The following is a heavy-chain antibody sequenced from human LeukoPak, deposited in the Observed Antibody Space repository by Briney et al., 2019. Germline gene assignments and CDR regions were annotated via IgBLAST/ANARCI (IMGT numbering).Heavy chain of an antibody. V-gene: IGHV4-59*01. CDR1: GGSISSYY. Sequence: SETLSLTCIVSGGSISSYYWSWIRQPPGKGLEWIGYIYYSGSTNYNPSLKSRVTISVDTSKNQFSLKLSSVTAADTAVYYCARRPAYYYGMDVWGQGTTVTVSS. J-gene: IGHJ6*02. CDR3: ARRPAYYYGMDV. CDR2: IYYSGST.